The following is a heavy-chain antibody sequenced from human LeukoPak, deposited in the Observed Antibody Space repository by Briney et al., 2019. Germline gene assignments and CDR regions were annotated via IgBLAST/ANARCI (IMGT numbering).Heavy chain of an antibody. D-gene: IGHD3-22*01. CDR2: ISDSGGRT. Sequence: GGSLRLSCAVSGITLSNYGMSWVRQAPGKGLEWVAGISDSGGRTNYADSVKGRFTISRDNPKNILYLQMNSLRAEDTAVYFCATRGVVIRVILVGFHKEAYYFDSWGQGALVTVSS. J-gene: IGHJ4*02. CDR3: ATRGVVIRVILVGFHKEAYYFDS. CDR1: GITLSNYG. V-gene: IGHV3-23*01.